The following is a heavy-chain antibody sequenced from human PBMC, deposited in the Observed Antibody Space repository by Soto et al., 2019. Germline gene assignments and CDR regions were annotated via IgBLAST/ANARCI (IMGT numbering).Heavy chain of an antibody. CDR2: INAGNGNT. CDR1: GYTFTIYA. Sequence: ASVKVSCKASGYTFTIYAMHCVLQSPLQRLEWMGCINAGNGNTKYSQKFQGRVTITRDTSASTAYMELSSLRSEDTAVYYCARVAITMVRGVIEYYFDYWGQGTLVTVSS. J-gene: IGHJ4*02. D-gene: IGHD3-10*01. CDR3: ARVAITMVRGVIEYYFDY. V-gene: IGHV1-3*01.